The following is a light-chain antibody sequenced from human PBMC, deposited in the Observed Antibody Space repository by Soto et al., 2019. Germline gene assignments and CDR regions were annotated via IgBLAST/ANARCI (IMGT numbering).Light chain of an antibody. J-gene: IGKJ4*01. V-gene: IGKV3-20*01. Sequence: EVVLTQSPGTLSLSPGEGATLSCRASQDVDNNFLAWYQQGPGQAPRLLIYATSRRATGIPDRFSGSGSGTDFTLTISRVGPEDIAVYFCHQYYSSITFGGGTKVEV. CDR2: ATS. CDR3: HQYYSSIT. CDR1: QDVDNNF.